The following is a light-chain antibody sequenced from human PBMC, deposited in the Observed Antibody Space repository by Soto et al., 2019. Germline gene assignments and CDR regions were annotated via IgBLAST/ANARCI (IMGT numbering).Light chain of an antibody. CDR3: SSYTSSSIVV. V-gene: IGLV2-14*01. Sequence: QSALTQPASVSGSPGQSITISCTGTSSDVGGYNYVSWYQQHPGKAPKLTIYDVSNRPSGVSNRFSGSKSGNTASLTISGLLAEDEADYYCSSYTSSSIVVFGGGTKLTVL. J-gene: IGLJ2*01. CDR1: SSDVGGYNY. CDR2: DVS.